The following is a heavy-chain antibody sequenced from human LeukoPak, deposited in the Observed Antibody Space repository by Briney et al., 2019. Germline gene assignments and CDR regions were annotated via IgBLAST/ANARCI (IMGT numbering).Heavy chain of an antibody. J-gene: IGHJ4*02. Sequence: SETLSLTCIASGCSISSSSYYWGCIRPAPGKGLEWIGSINYSGSNDYNPSLKSRVTISVDTTKNQFSLKMSSVTAADTAVYYCAREVVTTVTKGGVCYFDYWGQGTLVTVSS. CDR1: GCSISSSSYY. CDR2: INYSGSN. CDR3: AREVVTTVTKGGVCYFDY. V-gene: IGHV4-39*02. D-gene: IGHD4-17*01.